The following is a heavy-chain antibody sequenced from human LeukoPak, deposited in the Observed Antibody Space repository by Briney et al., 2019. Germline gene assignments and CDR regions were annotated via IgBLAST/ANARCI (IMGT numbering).Heavy chain of an antibody. Sequence: PSETLSLTCTVSGGSISSYYWSWIRQPPGKGLEWIGYIYYSGSTNYNPSLKSRVTISIDTSKNQFSLKLSSVTAAGTAVYYCARALTNLYYFDYWGQGTLVTVSS. D-gene: IGHD2-8*01. V-gene: IGHV4-59*12. CDR3: ARALTNLYYFDY. CDR1: GGSISSYY. CDR2: IYYSGST. J-gene: IGHJ4*02.